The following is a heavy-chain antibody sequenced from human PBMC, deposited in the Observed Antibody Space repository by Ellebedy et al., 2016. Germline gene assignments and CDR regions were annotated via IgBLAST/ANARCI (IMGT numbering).Heavy chain of an antibody. CDR2: IYTSGST. CDR1: GGSISSYY. D-gene: IGHD4-23*01. Sequence: SETLSLXXTVSGGSISSYYWSWIRQPAGKGLEWIGRIYTSGSTNYNPSLKSRVTMSVDTSKNQFSLKLSSVTAADTAMYYCARDTYGGIYDYWGQGTLVTVSS. J-gene: IGHJ4*02. CDR3: ARDTYGGIYDY. V-gene: IGHV4-4*07.